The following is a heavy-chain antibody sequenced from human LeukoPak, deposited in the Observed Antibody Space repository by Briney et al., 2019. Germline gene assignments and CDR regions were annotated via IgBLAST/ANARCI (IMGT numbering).Heavy chain of an antibody. Sequence: GGSLRLSCSASGFTLSNYWIHWVRQAPGKGLVWVSRINTDGSSTNYADSVRGRFTISRDNAKNSLYLQMNSLRAEDTALYYCAKDLGSGSGSYYYFDYWGQGTLVTVSS. CDR1: GFTLSNYW. CDR3: AKDLGSGSGSYYYFDY. D-gene: IGHD3-10*01. CDR2: INTDGSST. V-gene: IGHV3-74*01. J-gene: IGHJ4*02.